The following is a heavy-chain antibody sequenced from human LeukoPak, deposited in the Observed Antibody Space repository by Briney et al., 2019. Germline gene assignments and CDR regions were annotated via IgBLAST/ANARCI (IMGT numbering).Heavy chain of an antibody. CDR3: VKAGYCSSTSCYSAFDI. J-gene: IGHJ3*02. Sequence: ETLSLTCTVSGGSISSSSYYWGWIRQPPGKGLEWVSSISSNGDYIYYGDSVKGRFTMSRDNAKNSLYLQLSSLRAEDTAVYYCVKAGYCSSTSCYSAFDIWGQGTMVTVSS. CDR2: ISSNGDYI. CDR1: GGSISSSS. D-gene: IGHD2-2*02. V-gene: IGHV3-21*01.